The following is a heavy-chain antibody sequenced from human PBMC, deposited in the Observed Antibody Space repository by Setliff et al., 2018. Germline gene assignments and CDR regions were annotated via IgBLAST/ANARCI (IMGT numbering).Heavy chain of an antibody. CDR3: SRETWYDEGYSYMDV. J-gene: IGHJ6*03. CDR1: GYTFTSNL. V-gene: IGHV7-4-1*02. CDR2: INTNTGNP. Sequence: GASVKVSCKASGYTFTSNLINWVRQAPGQGLEWMGWINTNTGNPTYSQGFTGRIVFSLEASANTAYLQISTLETEDTGVYYCSRETWYDEGYSYMDVWGQGTAVTVSS. D-gene: IGHD1-1*01.